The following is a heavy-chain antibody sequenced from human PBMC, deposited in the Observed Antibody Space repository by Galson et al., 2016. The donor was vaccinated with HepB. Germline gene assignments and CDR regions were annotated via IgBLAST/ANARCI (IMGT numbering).Heavy chain of an antibody. D-gene: IGHD1-14*01. J-gene: IGHJ6*04. CDR2: ISRSGSST. Sequence: SLRLSCAASGFTFSNWGMTWVRQAPGKGLECVSAISRSGSSTDYADSVKGLFTISRDNSRDMLYLHMNSLRGEDTAVYYCVQGTTAPNVWGKGTTVTVSS. V-gene: IGHV3-23*01. CDR1: GFTFSNWG. CDR3: VQGTTAPNV.